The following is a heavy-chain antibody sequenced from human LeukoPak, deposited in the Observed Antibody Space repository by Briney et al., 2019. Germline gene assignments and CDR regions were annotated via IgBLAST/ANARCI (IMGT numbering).Heavy chain of an antibody. CDR2: ISGSGGST. D-gene: IGHD3-3*01. V-gene: IGHV3-23*01. Sequence: GGSLRLSCAASGFTFSSYAMSWVRQAPGKGLEWVSAISGSGGSTYYADSVKGRFTISRDNSKNTLYLQMNSLRAEDTAVYYCAKAPPITIFGVVITARDGGGSYFDYWGQGTLVTVSS. CDR1: GFTFSSYA. CDR3: AKAPPITIFGVVITARDGGGSYFDY. J-gene: IGHJ4*02.